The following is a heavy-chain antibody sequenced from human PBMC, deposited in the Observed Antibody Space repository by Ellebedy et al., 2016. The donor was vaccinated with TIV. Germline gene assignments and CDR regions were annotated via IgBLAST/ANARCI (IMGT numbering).Heavy chain of an antibody. J-gene: IGHJ4*02. Sequence: GGSLRLSCAASGFTFSSYAMSWVRQVPGKGLEWVSAISGSGGSTHYADSVKGRFTISRDNSKNTLYLQMDSLRAEDTALYYCASRTRGDYPYFDYWGQGTLVTVSS. CDR1: GFTFSSYA. V-gene: IGHV3-23*01. CDR2: ISGSGGST. D-gene: IGHD4-17*01. CDR3: ASRTRGDYPYFDY.